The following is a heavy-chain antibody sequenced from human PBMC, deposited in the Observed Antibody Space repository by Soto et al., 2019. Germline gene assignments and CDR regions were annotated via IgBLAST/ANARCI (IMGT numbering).Heavy chain of an antibody. CDR3: VFPSSGKYFFDY. CDR2: IGGGGVTT. Sequence: PGGSLRLSCAASGFTFRNFAMNWVRQAPGKGLEWVSAIGGGGVTTYYADSMKGRFTVSRDNSKNTLYLQLDSPRAEDTAVYYCVFPSSGKYFFDYWGQGALVTVS. V-gene: IGHV3-23*01. D-gene: IGHD3-22*01. CDR1: GFTFRNFA. J-gene: IGHJ4*02.